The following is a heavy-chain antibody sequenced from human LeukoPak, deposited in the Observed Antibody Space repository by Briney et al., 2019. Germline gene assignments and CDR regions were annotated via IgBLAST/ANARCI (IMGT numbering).Heavy chain of an antibody. CDR1: GLTFSSYA. J-gene: IGHJ3*02. Sequence: PGGSLRLSCAASGLTFSSYAMSWVRQAPGKGLEWVSASSGSGDSTYYADSVTGRFTISRDNSKNTLYLQMNSLRAEDTAVYYCAKWGPGSGSWGDIWGQGTMVTVSS. CDR3: AKWGPGSGSWGDI. D-gene: IGHD3-10*01. CDR2: SSGSGDST. V-gene: IGHV3-23*01.